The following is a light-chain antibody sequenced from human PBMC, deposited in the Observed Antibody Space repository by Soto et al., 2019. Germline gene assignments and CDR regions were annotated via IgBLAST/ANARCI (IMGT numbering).Light chain of an antibody. J-gene: IGKJ2*01. CDR3: QQYDTYPYT. V-gene: IGKV1-5*01. CDR1: QSMSGW. CDR2: DVS. Sequence: DIQMTQSPSTLSASVGDRVTITCRASQSMSGWVAWYQQKSGKAPKLLIYDVSSLQSGVPSRFSGSGSGTEFTLTIRSLQPDDFASYYCQQYDTYPYTFGQGTKLEIK.